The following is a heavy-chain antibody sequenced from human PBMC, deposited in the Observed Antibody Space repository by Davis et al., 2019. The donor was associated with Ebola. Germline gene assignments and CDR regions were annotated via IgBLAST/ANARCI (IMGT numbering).Heavy chain of an antibody. CDR3: ARDGYSSSSDDAFDL. CDR1: GGSISSSNW. V-gene: IGHV4-4*02. J-gene: IGHJ3*01. Sequence: MPSETLSLTCAVSGGSISSSNWWSWVRQPPGKGLEWIGEIYHSGSTNYNPSLKSRVTIPVDKSKNPFSLKLSSVTAADTAVYYCARDGYSSSSDDAFDLWGQGTMVTVSS. CDR2: IYHSGST. D-gene: IGHD6-6*01.